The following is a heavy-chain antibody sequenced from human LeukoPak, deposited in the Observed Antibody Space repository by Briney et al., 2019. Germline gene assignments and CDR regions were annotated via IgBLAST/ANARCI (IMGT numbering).Heavy chain of an antibody. V-gene: IGHV3-30-3*01. CDR3: AREGGGDSGSFDDAFDI. CDR1: GFTFSSYA. D-gene: IGHD1-26*01. Sequence: GGSLRLSCAASGFTFSSYAMHWVRQAPGKGLEWVAVISYDGSNKYYADSVKGRFTISRDNSKNTLYLQMNSLGAEDTAVYYCAREGGGDSGSFDDAFDIWGQGTMVTVSS. CDR2: ISYDGSNK. J-gene: IGHJ3*02.